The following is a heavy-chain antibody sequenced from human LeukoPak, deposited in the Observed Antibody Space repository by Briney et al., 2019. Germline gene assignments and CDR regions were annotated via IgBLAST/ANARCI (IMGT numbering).Heavy chain of an antibody. Sequence: GGSLRLSCAASGFTFSSYAMSWVRQAPGKGLEWVSAISGSGGSTYYADSVKGRFTISRDNSKNTLYLQMNSLRAEDTAVYYCARDRYSSSWSLSGTPDYWGQGTLVTVSS. D-gene: IGHD6-13*01. V-gene: IGHV3-23*01. J-gene: IGHJ4*02. CDR1: GFTFSSYA. CDR3: ARDRYSSSWSLSGTPDY. CDR2: ISGSGGST.